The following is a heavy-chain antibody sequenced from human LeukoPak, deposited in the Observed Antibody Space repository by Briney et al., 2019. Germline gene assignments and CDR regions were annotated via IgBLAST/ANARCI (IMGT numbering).Heavy chain of an antibody. V-gene: IGHV4-4*07. D-gene: IGHD6-13*01. CDR2: IYSSGST. CDR3: ARDPVAAAGVDFDY. Sequence: SETLSLTCTVSGGSISNSYWSSIRQPAGKGLEWIGRIYSSGSTNYNPSLKSRVTMSVDTSKNQFSLKVTSVTAADTAVYYCARDPVAAAGVDFDYWGQGTLVTVSS. J-gene: IGHJ4*02. CDR1: GGSISNSY.